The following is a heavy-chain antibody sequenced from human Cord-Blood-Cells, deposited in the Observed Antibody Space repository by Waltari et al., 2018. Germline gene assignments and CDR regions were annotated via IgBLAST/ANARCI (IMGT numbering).Heavy chain of an antibody. V-gene: IGHV3-13*01. CDR2: IGTAGDT. CDR3: ARAGSSSWYAFDY. CDR1: GFTFSSYD. D-gene: IGHD6-13*01. Sequence: EVQLVESGGGLVQPGGSLRLSCAASGFTFSSYDIHWIRHATGKGLEWFSAIGTAGDTYYPGSVKGRFTISRETAKNSLYLQMNSLRAGDTAVYYCARAGSSSWYAFDYWGQGTLVTVSS. J-gene: IGHJ4*02.